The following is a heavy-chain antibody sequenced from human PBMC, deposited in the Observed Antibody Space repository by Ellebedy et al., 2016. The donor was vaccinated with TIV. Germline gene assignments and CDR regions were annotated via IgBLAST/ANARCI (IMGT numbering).Heavy chain of an antibody. Sequence: SETLSLTXAVSGGSISSSNWWSWVRQPPGKGLEWIGEIYHSGSTNYNPSLKSRVTISVDTSKNQFSLKLSSVTAADTAVYYCARGLTTEWELLGGWFDPWGQGTLVTVSS. J-gene: IGHJ5*02. CDR1: GGSISSSNW. CDR2: IYHSGST. CDR3: ARGLTTEWELLGGWFDP. V-gene: IGHV4-4*02. D-gene: IGHD1-26*01.